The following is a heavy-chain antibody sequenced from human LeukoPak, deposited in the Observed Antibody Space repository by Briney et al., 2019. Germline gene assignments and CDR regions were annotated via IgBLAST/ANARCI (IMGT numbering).Heavy chain of an antibody. CDR3: AKDSYYDFWSGSNWFDP. D-gene: IGHD3-3*01. J-gene: IGHJ5*02. CDR2: SSSSSSTI. CDR1: GFTFSSYN. V-gene: IGHV3-48*01. Sequence: PGGSLRLSCAASGFTFSSYNMNWVRQAPGKGLEWVSYSSSSSSTIYYADSVKGRFTISRDNAKNSLYLQMNSLRAEDTALYYCAKDSYYDFWSGSNWFDPWGQGTLVTVSS.